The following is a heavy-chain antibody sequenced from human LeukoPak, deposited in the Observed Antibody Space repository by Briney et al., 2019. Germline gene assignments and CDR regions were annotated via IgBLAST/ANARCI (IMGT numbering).Heavy chain of an antibody. CDR3: ARDRVAGWFDP. J-gene: IGHJ5*02. V-gene: IGHV4-31*03. CDR1: GGSISSGAYY. CDR2: IYDSGST. D-gene: IGHD3-10*01. Sequence: NSSQTLSLTCTVSGGSISSGAYYWSWIRQHPGKGLEWIGCIYDSGSTYYNPSLKSRVTISVDTSKNLFSPRLNSVTAADTAVYYCARDRVAGWFDPWGQGTLVTVSS.